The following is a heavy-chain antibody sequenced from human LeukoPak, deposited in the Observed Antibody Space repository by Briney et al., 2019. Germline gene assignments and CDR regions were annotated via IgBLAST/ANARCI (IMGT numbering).Heavy chain of an antibody. Sequence: SGPTLVKPTQTLTLTCTFSGFSLSTSGVGVGWIRQPPGKALEWLALIYWVDDKRYSPSLKSRLTITKDTSKNQVVLTMTNMDPVDTATYYCAHVGDQVRGVISFDYWGQGTLVTVSS. D-gene: IGHD3-10*01. CDR1: GFSLSTSGVG. CDR2: IYWVDDK. V-gene: IGHV2-5*02. J-gene: IGHJ4*02. CDR3: AHVGDQVRGVISFDY.